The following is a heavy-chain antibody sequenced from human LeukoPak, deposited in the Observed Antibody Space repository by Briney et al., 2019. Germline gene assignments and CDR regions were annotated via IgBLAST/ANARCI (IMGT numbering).Heavy chain of an antibody. Sequence: SGGSLRLSCVASGFTFSSYWMSWVRQAPGKGLEWVANIKQDGGEIYYVDSVKGRFTISRDNAKNSLYLQMNSLRAEDTALYYCARDLMAGSYWGQGTLVTVSS. CDR1: GFTFSSYW. CDR3: ARDLMAGSY. D-gene: IGHD6-19*01. V-gene: IGHV3-7*03. J-gene: IGHJ4*02. CDR2: IKQDGGEI.